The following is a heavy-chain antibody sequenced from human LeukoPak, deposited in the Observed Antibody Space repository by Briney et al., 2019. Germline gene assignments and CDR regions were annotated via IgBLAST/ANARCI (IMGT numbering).Heavy chain of an antibody. CDR1: GGSISNKY. D-gene: IGHD3-16*02. V-gene: IGHV4-34*01. CDR3: ARRPRDYVWGSYRHWYFDL. Sequence: SETLSLTCTVSGGSISNKYWSWIRQPPGKGLEWIGEINHSGSTNYNPSLKSRVTISVDTSKNQFSLKLSSVTAADTAVYYCARRPRDYVWGSYRHWYFDLWGRGTLVTVSS. J-gene: IGHJ2*01. CDR2: INHSGST.